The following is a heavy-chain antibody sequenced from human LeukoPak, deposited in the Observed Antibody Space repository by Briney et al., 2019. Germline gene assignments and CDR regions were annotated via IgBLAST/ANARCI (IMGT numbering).Heavy chain of an antibody. CDR1: GYSISSDYS. CDR3: ARHGTIFGLVRYWFDP. J-gene: IGHJ5*02. D-gene: IGHD3-3*01. V-gene: IGHV4-38-2*01. Sequence: SETLSLTCAVSGYSISSDYSWGWIRQSPGKGLEWIGSFYHSGSTHYNPSLKSRATISVDTSKNQLSLKLRSVTAADTAVYYCARHGTIFGLVRYWFDPWGQGTLVTVSS. CDR2: FYHSGST.